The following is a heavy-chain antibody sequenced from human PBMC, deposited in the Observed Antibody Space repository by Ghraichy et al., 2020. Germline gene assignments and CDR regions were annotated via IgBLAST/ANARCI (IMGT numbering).Heavy chain of an antibody. CDR2: ISGSGGST. J-gene: IGHJ4*02. D-gene: IGHD1-26*01. CDR1: GFTFSSYA. CDR3: VKSRGTGSYSRISDY. Sequence: GGSLRLSCAASGFTFSSYAMSWVRQAPGKGLEWVSAISGSGGSTFYAASVKGRFTISRDNSKNTLYLQLNGLRADDTAVYYCVKSRGTGSYSRISDYWGQGALVTVSS. V-gene: IGHV3-23*01.